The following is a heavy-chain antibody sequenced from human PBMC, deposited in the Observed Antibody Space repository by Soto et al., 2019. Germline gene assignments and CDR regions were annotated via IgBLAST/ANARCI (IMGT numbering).Heavy chain of an antibody. Sequence: SETLSLTCSVSTGSMRTYYWTWIRQSPGKGLEWIGQISHTGRTKYNPSLESRVTISVDTSRKQFSLKLTSVPAADTALYYCARDDTTGLFDFWGQGTLVTVSS. CDR2: ISHTGRT. CDR1: TGSMRTYY. V-gene: IGHV4-59*01. J-gene: IGHJ4*02. CDR3: ARDDTTGLFDF. D-gene: IGHD4-17*01.